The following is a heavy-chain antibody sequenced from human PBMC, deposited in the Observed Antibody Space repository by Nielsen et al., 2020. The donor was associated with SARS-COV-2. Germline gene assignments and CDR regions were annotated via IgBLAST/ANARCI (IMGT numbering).Heavy chain of an antibody. V-gene: IGHV3-9*01. CDR2: ISWNSGSI. J-gene: IGHJ5*02. CDR1: GFTFDDYA. Sequence: SLKISCAASGFTFDDYAMHWVRQAPGKGLEWVSGISWNSGSIGYADSVKGRFTISRDNAKNSLYLQMNSLRAEDTAVYYCARDQGGSYYTSNWFDPWGQGTLVTVSS. D-gene: IGHD2-15*01. CDR3: ARDQGGSYYTSNWFDP.